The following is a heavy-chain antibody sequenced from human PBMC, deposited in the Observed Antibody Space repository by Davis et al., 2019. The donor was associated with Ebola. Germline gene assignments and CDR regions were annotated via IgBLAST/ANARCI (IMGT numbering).Heavy chain of an antibody. V-gene: IGHV3-11*04. J-gene: IGHJ4*02. Sequence: GESLKISCAASGFTFSDYYMSWIRQAPGKGLEWLSYISNRDGTIFYADSVKGRFTISRSNPNKTVSLQMNNLRSDDTAIYYCANARYSYGAAYFDNWGRGVVVSVTS. CDR3: ANARYSYGAAYFDN. D-gene: IGHD5-18*01. CDR2: ISNRDGTI. CDR1: GFTFSDYY.